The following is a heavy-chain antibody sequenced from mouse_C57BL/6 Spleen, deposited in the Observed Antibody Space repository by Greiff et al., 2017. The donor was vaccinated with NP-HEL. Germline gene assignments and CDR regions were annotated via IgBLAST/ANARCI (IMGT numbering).Heavy chain of an antibody. D-gene: IGHD2-4*01. Sequence: EVKLMESGGDLVKPGGSLKLSCAASGFTFSSYGMSWVRQTPDKRLEWVATISSGGSYTYYPDSVKGRFTISRDNAKNTLYLQMSSLKSEDTAMYYCARQRNYDHAYWYFDVWGTGTTVTGSS. CDR1: GFTFSSYG. J-gene: IGHJ1*03. V-gene: IGHV5-6*01. CDR3: ARQRNYDHAYWYFDV. CDR2: ISSGGSYT.